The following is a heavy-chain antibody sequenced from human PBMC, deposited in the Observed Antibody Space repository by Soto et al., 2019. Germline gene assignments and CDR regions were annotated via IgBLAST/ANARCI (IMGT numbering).Heavy chain of an antibody. CDR3: ARSEQWTSRIDH. V-gene: IGHV3-33*01. J-gene: IGHJ4*02. D-gene: IGHD1-26*01. CDR2: IWYDGSEK. Sequence: GGSLRLSCVASGFTFSGYGMHWVRQAPGRGLEWLANIWYDGSEKYYVDSVKGRFTVSRDNSKKILFLEMNSLRAEDTAIYYCARSEQWTSRIDHWGQGT. CDR1: GFTFSGYG.